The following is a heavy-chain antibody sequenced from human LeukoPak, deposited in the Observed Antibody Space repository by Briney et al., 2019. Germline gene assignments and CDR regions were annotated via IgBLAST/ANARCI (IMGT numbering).Heavy chain of an antibody. Sequence: GGSLRLSCAASGFTVSSNYLSWVRQAPGKGLEWVSFIYSGGSTYYADSVKGRFTISRHNSKNTLSLEMNSLRGEDTAVYYCARVKEQLVFDYWGQGTLVTVSS. CDR3: ARVKEQLVFDY. CDR2: IYSGGST. CDR1: GFTVSSNY. J-gene: IGHJ4*02. V-gene: IGHV3-53*04. D-gene: IGHD6-13*01.